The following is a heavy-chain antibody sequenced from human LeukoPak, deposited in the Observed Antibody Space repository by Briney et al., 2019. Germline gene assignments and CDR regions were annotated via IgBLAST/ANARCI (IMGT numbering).Heavy chain of an antibody. J-gene: IGHJ4*02. CDR1: GFTFDDYG. D-gene: IGHD6-19*01. V-gene: IGHV3-20*04. CDR3: ARDRVSSGWSYYFDN. CDR2: INWNGGST. Sequence: GGSLRLSCAASGFTFDDYGMSWVRQAPEKGLEWVSGINWNGGSTGYADSVKGRFTISRDNAKNSLYLQMNSLRAEDTALYYCARDRVSSGWSYYFDNWGQGTLVTVSS.